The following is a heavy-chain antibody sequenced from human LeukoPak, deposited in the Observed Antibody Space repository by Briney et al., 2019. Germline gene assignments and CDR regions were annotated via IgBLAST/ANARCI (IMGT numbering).Heavy chain of an antibody. J-gene: IGHJ3*02. CDR1: GFTFSSYA. D-gene: IGHD3-3*01. Sequence: PGGSLRLSCAASGFTFSSYAMSWVRQAPGKGLEWVSAISGSGGSTYYADSVKGRFTISRDNSKNTLYLQMNSLRAEDTAVYYCAKVLVGPTARPAALFAFDIWGQGTMVTVSS. CDR2: ISGSGGST. V-gene: IGHV3-23*01. CDR3: AKVLVGPTARPAALFAFDI.